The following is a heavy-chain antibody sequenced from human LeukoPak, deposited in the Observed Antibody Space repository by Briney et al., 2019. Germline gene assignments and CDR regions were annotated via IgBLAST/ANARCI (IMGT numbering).Heavy chain of an antibody. CDR2: INPNSGGT. CDR1: GYTFTGYY. Sequence: ASVKVSCKASGYTFTGYYMHWVRQAPGQGLGWMGWINPNSGGTNYAQKFQGRVTMTRDTSISTAYMELSRLRSDDTAVYYCARSTYYYDSSGYYPDAFDIWGQGTMVTVSS. J-gene: IGHJ3*02. CDR3: ARSTYYYDSSGYYPDAFDI. V-gene: IGHV1-2*02. D-gene: IGHD3-22*01.